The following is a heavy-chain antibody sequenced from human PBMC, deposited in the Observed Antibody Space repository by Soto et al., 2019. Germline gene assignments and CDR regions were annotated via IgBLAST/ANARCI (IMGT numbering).Heavy chain of an antibody. CDR1: GFIFDDYA. CDR3: ATGGYYYDSSGYYGGDY. CDR2: ISWNSGSI. J-gene: IGHJ4*02. D-gene: IGHD3-22*01. Sequence: EGQLVESGGGLVQPGRSLRLSCAASGFIFDDYAMHWVRQAPGKGLEWVSGISWNSGSIGYADSVKARFTISRDNGKNLLYLQMNSLRAEDTAFYYCATGGYYYDSSGYYGGDYWGQGTLVTVSS. V-gene: IGHV3-9*01.